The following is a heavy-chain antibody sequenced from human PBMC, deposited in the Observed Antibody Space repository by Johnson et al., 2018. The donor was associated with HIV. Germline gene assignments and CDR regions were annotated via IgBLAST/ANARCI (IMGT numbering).Heavy chain of an antibody. V-gene: IGHV3-33*08. Sequence: QVQLVESGGGVVQPGRSLRLSCAASGFTFSSYAMHWVRQAPGKGLEWVAVMWYDGSNKYYADSVKGRFTISRDNAKNSLYLQMNSMRAEDTAVYYCARDLGGRDGYNGDYAFDIWGLGTVVTVSS. D-gene: IGHD5-24*01. J-gene: IGHJ3*02. CDR2: MWYDGSNK. CDR3: ARDLGGRDGYNGDYAFDI. CDR1: GFTFSSYA.